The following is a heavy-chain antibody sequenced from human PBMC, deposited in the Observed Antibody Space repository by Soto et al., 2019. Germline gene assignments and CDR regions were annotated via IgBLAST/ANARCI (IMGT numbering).Heavy chain of an antibody. D-gene: IGHD6-13*01. CDR2: ISGSGGAT. Sequence: EVQLLESGGGVVQPGGSLRLSCAASGFTFSAYAMSWVRPAPGKGLEWVSVISGSGGATYYADSVKGRFTISRDNSKNTLYLQMNRLRAEDTAVYYCAIQEYITTWYLKYWGKGTLVTVAS. J-gene: IGHJ4*02. CDR3: AIQEYITTWYLKY. CDR1: GFTFSAYA. V-gene: IGHV3-23*01.